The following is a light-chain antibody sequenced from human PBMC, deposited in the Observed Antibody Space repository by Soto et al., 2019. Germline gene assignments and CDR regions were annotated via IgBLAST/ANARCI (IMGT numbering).Light chain of an antibody. J-gene: IGLJ2*01. Sequence: SYELTQPPSVSVSPGQTASITCSGDKLGDKYACWYQQKPGQSPVVVIYQDRKRPSGIPERFSGSNSGNTATLTISGTQAVDEADYYCQAWDSSTVLFGGGTKLTV. CDR2: QDR. CDR1: KLGDKY. CDR3: QAWDSSTVL. V-gene: IGLV3-1*01.